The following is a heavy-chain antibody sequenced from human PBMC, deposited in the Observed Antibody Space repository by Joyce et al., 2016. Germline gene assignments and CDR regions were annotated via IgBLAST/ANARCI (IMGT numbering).Heavy chain of an antibody. CDR1: GFDFSDYC. CDR3: ARGSSLFLGWDV. V-gene: IGHV3-7*01. D-gene: IGHD2-21*01. CDR2: IKEDGSEN. Sequence: EMQLVESGGGLVQPGGSLRLSCAASGFDFSDYCLGWVRQAPGKGLEWVANIKEDGSENYYVDSGKGGSTISRDNAKMSLYLEMNPLRAEDTAIYYCARGSSLFLGWDVWGQGTTVTVSS. J-gene: IGHJ6*02.